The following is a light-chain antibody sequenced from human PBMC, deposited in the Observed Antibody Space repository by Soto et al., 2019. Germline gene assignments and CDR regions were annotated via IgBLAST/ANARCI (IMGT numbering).Light chain of an antibody. J-gene: IGKJ1*01. V-gene: IGKV3-15*01. CDR1: QSLGTS. CDR3: QKYNQWPWT. CDR2: EAS. Sequence: VVMTESPATLSVSQGERVVLSCRASQSLGTSLAWYHHKPGQAPRLLLYEASIRATGIPARFSGDGPGTEFTLTISSLQSEDFGIYYCQKYNQWPWTFGPETKVDIK.